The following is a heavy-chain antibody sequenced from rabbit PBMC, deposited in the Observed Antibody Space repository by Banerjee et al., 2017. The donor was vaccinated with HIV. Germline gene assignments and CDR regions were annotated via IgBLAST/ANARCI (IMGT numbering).Heavy chain of an antibody. D-gene: IGHD1-1*01. CDR1: GFSFSSNW. CDR2: IDTNDGDT. J-gene: IGHJ2*01. CDR3: ARNYVNAFDP. Sequence: LEESGGGLVKHGGTLTLTCTVSGFSFSSNWICWVRQPPGKGLEWIACIDTNDGDTDYANWPKGRFTISKTSSTTVTLQMTSLTAADTATYFCARNYVNAFDPWGQGTLVTVS. V-gene: IGHV1S45*01.